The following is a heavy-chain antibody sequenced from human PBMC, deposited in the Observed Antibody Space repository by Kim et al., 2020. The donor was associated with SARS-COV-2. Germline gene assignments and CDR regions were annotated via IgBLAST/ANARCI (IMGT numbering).Heavy chain of an antibody. CDR3: AKDLSRGTVVSLFDY. V-gene: IGHV3-23*01. Sequence: GGSLRLSCAASGFTFSSYAMSWVRQAPGKGLEWVSAISGSGGSTYYADSVKGRFTISRDNSKNTLYLQMNSLRAEDTAVYYCAKDLSRGTVVSLFDYWGQGTLVTVSS. D-gene: IGHD2-15*01. J-gene: IGHJ4*02. CDR2: ISGSGGST. CDR1: GFTFSSYA.